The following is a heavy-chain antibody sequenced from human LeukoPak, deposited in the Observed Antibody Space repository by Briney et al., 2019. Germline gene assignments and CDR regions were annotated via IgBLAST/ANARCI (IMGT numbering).Heavy chain of an antibody. D-gene: IGHD6-13*01. Sequence: GESLKISCKGSGYSFTSYWIGWVRQMPGKGLEWMGLIHPGDSDTTYSPSFQGQVTISADKSISTAYLQWNSLKASDTAMYYCARQTSAAADNGWFDSWGQGTLVTVSS. CDR2: IHPGDSDT. J-gene: IGHJ5*01. CDR3: ARQTSAAADNGWFDS. V-gene: IGHV5-51*01. CDR1: GYSFTSYW.